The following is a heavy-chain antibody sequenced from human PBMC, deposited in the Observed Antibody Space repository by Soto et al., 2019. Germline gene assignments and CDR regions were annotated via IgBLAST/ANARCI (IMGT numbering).Heavy chain of an antibody. CDR2: LRSKSDGGTT. V-gene: IGHV3-15*07. D-gene: IGHD6-13*01. CDR3: IAGRITAVAQPFDY. CDR1: GFIFGDPP. J-gene: IGHJ4*01. Sequence: EVQLVQSGGGLVKPGGSLGLSCAASGFIFGDPPMNWVRQAPGQGLEWVGRLRSKSDGGTTDLAAAMRGRFTISTDASTNTMHLQMDSLKIEDTAVYYCIAGRITAVAQPFDYWGQGTRVTVSS.